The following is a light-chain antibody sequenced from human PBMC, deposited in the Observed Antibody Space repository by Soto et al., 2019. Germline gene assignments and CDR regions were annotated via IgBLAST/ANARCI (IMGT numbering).Light chain of an antibody. Sequence: EIQMTQSPSSLSTSVGDRVTITCRASQSISTFLNWYQQNPGKAPKLLIYAASTLQSGVPSRFGGSGSGTEFTLTISSLQPGDFATYYCQQSYTIPWTFGQGTKVDIK. CDR2: AAS. J-gene: IGKJ1*01. CDR1: QSISTF. V-gene: IGKV1-39*01. CDR3: QQSYTIPWT.